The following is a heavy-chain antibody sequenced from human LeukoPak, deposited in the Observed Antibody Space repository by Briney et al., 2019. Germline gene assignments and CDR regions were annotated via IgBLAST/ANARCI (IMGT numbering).Heavy chain of an antibody. V-gene: IGHV3-7*01. D-gene: IGHD2-15*01. CDR2: IKQDGSEK. Sequence: GGSLRLSCAASGFTFSSYWMSWVRQAPGKGLEWVANIKQDGSEKYYVDSVKGRFTISRDNAKNSLYLQMNSLRAEDTAVYYCARVDDGVVVVGEYYFDYWGQGTLVTVCS. CDR1: GFTFSSYW. CDR3: ARVDDGVVVVGEYYFDY. J-gene: IGHJ4*02.